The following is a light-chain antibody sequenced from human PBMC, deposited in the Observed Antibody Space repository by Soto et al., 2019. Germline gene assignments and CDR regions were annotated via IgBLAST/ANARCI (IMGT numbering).Light chain of an antibody. Sequence: QSALTQPPSASGSPGQSVTISCTGTSGDIGGYNYVSWYQQHLGKAPKLLIYEVTKRPSGVPDRFSGSKSGNTASLTVSGLQAEDEANYYCSSYAGSSNLIFGGGTKLTVL. CDR1: SGDIGGYNY. CDR3: SSYAGSSNLI. V-gene: IGLV2-8*01. CDR2: EVT. J-gene: IGLJ2*01.